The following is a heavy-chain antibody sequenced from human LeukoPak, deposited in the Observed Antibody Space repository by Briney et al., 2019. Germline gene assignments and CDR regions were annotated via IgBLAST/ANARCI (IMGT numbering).Heavy chain of an antibody. CDR2: TYYRSKWYN. Sequence: SQTLSLTCAISGDSVSSNSAAWHWVRQSPSRGLEWLGRTYYRSKWYNDYAASVKSRLTINPDTSKNQFSLQLNSVTPEDSAVYYCARSAGDLDYWGQGTLVTVSS. CDR1: GDSVSSNSAA. V-gene: IGHV6-1*01. CDR3: ARSAGDLDY. D-gene: IGHD6-13*01. J-gene: IGHJ4*02.